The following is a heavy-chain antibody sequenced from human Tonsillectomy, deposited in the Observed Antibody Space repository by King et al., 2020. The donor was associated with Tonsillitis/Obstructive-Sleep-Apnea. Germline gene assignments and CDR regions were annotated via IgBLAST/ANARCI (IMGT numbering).Heavy chain of an antibody. J-gene: IGHJ5*02. V-gene: IGHV1-2*02. CDR3: ARLRGSSSLRRWFDP. CDR2: INPNSGGT. CDR1: GYTFIGYY. D-gene: IGHD6-6*01. Sequence: VQLVESGAEVKKPGASVKVSCKASGYTFIGYYIHWVRQAPGQGLEWMGWINPNSGGTNYAQKFQGRVTMTRDTSITTAYMELCRLRSDDTAIYYCARLRGSSSLRRWFDPWGQGTRVTVSS.